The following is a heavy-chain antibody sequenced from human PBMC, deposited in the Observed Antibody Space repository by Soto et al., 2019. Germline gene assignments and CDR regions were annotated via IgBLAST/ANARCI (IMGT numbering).Heavy chain of an antibody. V-gene: IGHV1-8*02. J-gene: IGHJ4*02. D-gene: IGHD4-17*01. CDR1: GYTFTRYY. Sequence: APVKVSFKAFGYTFTRYYMHLVRTATGQGLEWMGWMNPNSGNTGYAQKFQGRVTMTRNTSISTAYMELSSLRSEDTAVYYCARTLYGDNVDYWGQGTLVTVSS. CDR2: MNPNSGNT. CDR3: ARTLYGDNVDY.